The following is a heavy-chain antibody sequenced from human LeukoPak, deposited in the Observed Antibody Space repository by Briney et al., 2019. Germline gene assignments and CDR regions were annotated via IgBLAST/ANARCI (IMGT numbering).Heavy chain of an antibody. V-gene: IGHV4-34*01. J-gene: IGHJ4*02. D-gene: IGHD3-3*01. Sequence: PSETLSLTCGVYGGSFSGYYWTWIRQPPGKGLEWIGEINHSGSTNYSPSLKSRVTMSLDTSKSQFSLKVRYVTAADTAVYYCARGLNDSWTGENYWGQGTLVTVSS. CDR3: ARGLNDSWTGENY. CDR1: GGSFSGYY. CDR2: INHSGST.